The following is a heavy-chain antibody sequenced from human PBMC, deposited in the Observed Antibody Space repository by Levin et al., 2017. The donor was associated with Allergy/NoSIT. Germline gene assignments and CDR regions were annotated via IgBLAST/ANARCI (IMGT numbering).Heavy chain of an antibody. D-gene: IGHD2-2*03. CDR2: IYYSGST. J-gene: IGHJ4*02. CDR1: GGSISGGGYH. V-gene: IGHV4-31*01. CDR3: AREDGSTFDL. Sequence: SQTLSLTCTVSGGSISGGGYHWTWIRQHPEKGLEWIGYIYYSGSTFYNPSLKSPLMISVDTPKNQFSLNVSAVTAAETAVYYCAREDGSTFDLWGKGALVTVAS.